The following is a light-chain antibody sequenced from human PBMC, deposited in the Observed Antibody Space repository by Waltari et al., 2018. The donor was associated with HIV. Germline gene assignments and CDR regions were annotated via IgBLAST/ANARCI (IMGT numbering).Light chain of an antibody. J-gene: IGKJ4*01. CDR1: QSLLHSNGYNY. V-gene: IGKV2-28*01. Sequence: DIEVTQTPLSLPVTPGEPASISCRSSQSLLHSNGYNYLDWYLQKPGQSPQLLIYLGSNRASGVPDRFSGSGSGTDFTLNISRVEAEDVGVYYCMQALQTPLTFGGGTKVEIK. CDR2: LGS. CDR3: MQALQTPLT.